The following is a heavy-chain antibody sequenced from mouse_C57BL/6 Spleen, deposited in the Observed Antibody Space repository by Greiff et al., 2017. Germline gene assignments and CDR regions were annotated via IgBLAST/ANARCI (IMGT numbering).Heavy chain of an antibody. CDR2: IYPGNSDT. CDR1: GYTFTSYW. Sequence: EVQRVESGTVLARPGASVKMSCKTSGYTFTSYWMHWVKQRPGQGLEWIGAIYPGNSDTSYNQKFKGKAKLTAVTSASAAYMELSSLTNEDSAVDYGTRSGVRNYMDYWGQGTTLTVSS. V-gene: IGHV1-5*01. D-gene: IGHD2-2*01. J-gene: IGHJ2*01. CDR3: TRSGVRNYMDY.